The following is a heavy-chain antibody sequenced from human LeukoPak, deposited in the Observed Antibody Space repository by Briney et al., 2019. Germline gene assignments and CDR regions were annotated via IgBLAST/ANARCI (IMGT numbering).Heavy chain of an antibody. V-gene: IGHV4-59*01. Sequence: SETLSLTCTVSGDSMSSYSWSWIRQPPGKGLEWIGYIFNSGSTIYNPSLKSRVTISLDMSKKRFSLRLSSVTAADTAVYYCASDYGSGSYRFDYWGQGTLVTVSS. J-gene: IGHJ4*02. D-gene: IGHD3-10*01. CDR2: IFNSGST. CDR3: ASDYGSGSYRFDY. CDR1: GDSMSSYS.